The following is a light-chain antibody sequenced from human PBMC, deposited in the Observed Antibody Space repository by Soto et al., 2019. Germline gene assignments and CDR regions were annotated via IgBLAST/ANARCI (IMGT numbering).Light chain of an antibody. CDR1: QDIANY. V-gene: IGKV1-12*01. CDR3: QQAHSFPPT. CDR2: AAS. Sequence: DILMTQSPSSVSSSVGDRVTITCRASQDIANYLAWYQQKPGRAPKLLIYAASSLQRGVPSRFSGSGAGTDFTLTISRLQPEDFATYYCQQAHSFPPTFGQGTKLEIK. J-gene: IGKJ2*01.